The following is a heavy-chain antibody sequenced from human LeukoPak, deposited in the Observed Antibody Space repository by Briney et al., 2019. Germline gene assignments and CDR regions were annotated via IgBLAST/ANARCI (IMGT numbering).Heavy chain of an antibody. CDR1: GFTFSGSA. CDR3: TNYNSTGYNSY. CDR2: IRGKPNNYAT. Sequence: GGSLRLSCAASGFTFSGSAMHWVRQASGKGLEWVGRIRGKPNNYATTYAASVKGRFTISSDDSKNTTYLQMNGLKTEDTAVYYCTNYNSTGYNSYWGQGTLVTVSS. D-gene: IGHD3-22*01. V-gene: IGHV3-73*01. J-gene: IGHJ4*02.